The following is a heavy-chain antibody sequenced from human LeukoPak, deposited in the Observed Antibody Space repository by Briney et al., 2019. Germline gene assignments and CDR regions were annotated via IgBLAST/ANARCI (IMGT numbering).Heavy chain of an antibody. CDR3: ARVNKSYYDILTGYYDY. V-gene: IGHV4-34*01. CDR2: INHSGST. Sequence: SETLSLTCAVYGGSFSGYYWSWIRQPPGKGLEWIGEINHSGSTNYNPSLKSRVTISVDTSTNQFSLKLSSVTAADTDVYYCARVNKSYYDILTGYYDYWGQGTLVTVSS. CDR1: GGSFSGYY. D-gene: IGHD3-9*01. J-gene: IGHJ4*02.